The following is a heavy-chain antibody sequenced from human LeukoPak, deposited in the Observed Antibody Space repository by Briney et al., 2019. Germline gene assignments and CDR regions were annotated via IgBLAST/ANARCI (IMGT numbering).Heavy chain of an antibody. D-gene: IGHD4-17*01. V-gene: IGHV3-7*01. Sequence: PGRSLRLSCAASGFTFSRYGMHWVRQAPGMGLEWVANINKDGSERYNVDSVKGRFTISRDNANKSLYLQMNSLRAEDTSVYYCARESKGRSKIDYWGQGTLVTVSS. CDR1: GFTFSRYG. CDR3: ARESKGRSKIDY. CDR2: INKDGSER. J-gene: IGHJ4*02.